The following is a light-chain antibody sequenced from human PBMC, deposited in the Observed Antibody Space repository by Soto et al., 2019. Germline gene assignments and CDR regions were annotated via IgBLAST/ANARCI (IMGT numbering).Light chain of an antibody. J-gene: IGLJ3*02. CDR1: SSDVGGYNY. V-gene: IGLV2-14*01. Sequence: QSALTQPASVSGSPGQSITISCTGTSSDVGGYNYVSWYQQHPGKAPKLMIYDVSNRPSGVSNRFSGSKSGNTASLTISGLQAYDEADYYCSSYTSSSPWVFGGGTKLTVL. CDR3: SSYTSSSPWV. CDR2: DVS.